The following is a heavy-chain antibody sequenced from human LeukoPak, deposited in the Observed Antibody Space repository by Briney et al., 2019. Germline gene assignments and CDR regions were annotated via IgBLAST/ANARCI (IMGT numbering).Heavy chain of an antibody. J-gene: IGHJ4*02. Sequence: PGGSLRLSCAASGFTFSSYGMHWVRQAPGKGLEWVAVISYDGSNKYYADSVKGRFTISRDNSKNTLYLQMNSLRAEDTAVYYCARDSPQSQGYWGQGTLVTVSS. CDR2: ISYDGSNK. V-gene: IGHV3-30*03. CDR1: GFTFSSYG. CDR3: ARDSPQSQGY.